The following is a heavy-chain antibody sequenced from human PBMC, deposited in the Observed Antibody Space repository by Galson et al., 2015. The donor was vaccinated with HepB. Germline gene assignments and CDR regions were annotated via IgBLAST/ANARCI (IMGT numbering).Heavy chain of an antibody. V-gene: IGHV3-30*04. CDR1: GFTFSGYA. Sequence: SLRLSCAASGFTFSGYAMHWVRQAPGKGLEWVAIVSYDGSNKFYADSVKGRFTISRDNPKNTLYLQMNSLRAEDAAVYYCARAWFGELLSYHFDYWGQGTLVTVSS. CDR2: VSYDGSNK. J-gene: IGHJ4*02. D-gene: IGHD3-10*01. CDR3: ARAWFGELLSYHFDY.